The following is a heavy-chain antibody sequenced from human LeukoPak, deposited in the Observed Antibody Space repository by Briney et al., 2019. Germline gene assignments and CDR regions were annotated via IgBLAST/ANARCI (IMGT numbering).Heavy chain of an antibody. CDR1: GGSISSYY. CDR3: ARANILTGYYTGYFDY. J-gene: IGHJ4*02. V-gene: IGHV4-39*01. CDR2: IYYSGST. Sequence: SETLSLTCTVSGGSISSYYWGWIRQPPGKGLEWIGSIYYSGSTYYNPSLKSRVTISVDTSKNQFSLKLSSVTAADTAVYYCARANILTGYYTGYFDYWGQGTLVTVSS. D-gene: IGHD3-9*01.